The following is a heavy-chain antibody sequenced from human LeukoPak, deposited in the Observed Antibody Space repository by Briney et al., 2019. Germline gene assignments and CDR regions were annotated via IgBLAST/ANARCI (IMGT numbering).Heavy chain of an antibody. CDR3: ARVDLGYSYGGY. V-gene: IGHV1-18*01. D-gene: IGHD5-18*01. CDR1: GYTFTIYG. CDR2: ISAYNGNT. Sequence: GASVKVSFKASGYTFTIYGISWVRQAPGQGLEWMGWISAYNGNTNYAQKLQGRVTMTTDTSTSTAYMELRSLRSDDTAVYYCARVDLGYSYGGYWGQGTLVTVSS. J-gene: IGHJ4*02.